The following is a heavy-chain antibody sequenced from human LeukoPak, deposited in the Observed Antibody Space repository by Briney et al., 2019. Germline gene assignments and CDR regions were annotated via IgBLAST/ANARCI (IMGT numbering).Heavy chain of an antibody. CDR1: GASLARDMYH. J-gene: IGHJ3*01. Sequence: SETLSLTCTVSGASLARDMYHWGWVRQSPGKGLEGLGTIYYDGSTFYSPSFKSRVTISINASTKQLSLNLASVTAADAAVYYCARRGDAWQILYSFDVWGQGTAVIVSS. V-gene: IGHV4-39*01. CDR2: IYYDGST. CDR3: ARRGDAWQILYSFDV. D-gene: IGHD2-15*01.